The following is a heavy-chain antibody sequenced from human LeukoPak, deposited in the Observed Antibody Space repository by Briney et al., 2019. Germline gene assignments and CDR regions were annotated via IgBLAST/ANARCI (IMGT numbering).Heavy chain of an antibody. Sequence: GGSLRLSCAASGFTFDDYAMHWVRQAPGKGLEWVSGISWNSGSIGYADSVKGRFTISRDNAKNSLYLQMNSLRAEDTALYYCAKDIRSVTSFFDYWGQGTLVTVSP. CDR2: ISWNSGSI. CDR3: AKDIRSVTSFFDY. CDR1: GFTFDDYA. V-gene: IGHV3-9*01. J-gene: IGHJ4*02. D-gene: IGHD4-17*01.